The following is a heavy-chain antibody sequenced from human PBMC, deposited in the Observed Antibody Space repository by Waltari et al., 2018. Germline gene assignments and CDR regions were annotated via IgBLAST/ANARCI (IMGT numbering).Heavy chain of an antibody. CDR1: GFTFSSYC. V-gene: IGHV3-33*01. CDR3: ARDENYYDSSGYSNFDY. D-gene: IGHD3-22*01. J-gene: IGHJ4*02. Sequence: QVQLVESGGGVVQPGRSLRLSCAASGFTFSSYCMHWVRQAPGKGLEWVAVIWYDGSNKYYADSVKGRFTISRDNSKNTLYLQMNSLRAEDTAVYYCARDENYYDSSGYSNFDYWGQGTLVTVSS. CDR2: IWYDGSNK.